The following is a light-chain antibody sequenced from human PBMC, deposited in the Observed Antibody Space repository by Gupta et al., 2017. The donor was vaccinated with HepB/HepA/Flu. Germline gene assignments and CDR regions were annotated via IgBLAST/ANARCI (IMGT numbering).Light chain of an antibody. Sequence: QSALTQPASVSGSPGQSLTISCTGTSSDVGGYNFVSWFQQYPGKAPKLIIYGVTKRPSGISSRFSGSKSGTTASLTISGLQSEDEADYFCCSYAGRSSVIFGGGTKLTVL. V-gene: IGLV2-23*02. J-gene: IGLJ2*01. CDR3: CSYAGRSSVI. CDR1: SSDVGGYNF. CDR2: GVT.